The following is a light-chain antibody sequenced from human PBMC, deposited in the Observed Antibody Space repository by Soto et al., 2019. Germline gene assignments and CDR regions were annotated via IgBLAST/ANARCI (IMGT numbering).Light chain of an antibody. J-gene: IGKJ1*01. Sequence: EIVLTQSPGTLSLSPGEGATLSCRASQSVGGTFLAWYQQKGGQAPRLLIHGASDRATGIPDRFSGSGAGADFSLAISRLEAEDFGVYYCRQYGGSPRTFGQGTKVEVK. CDR2: GAS. CDR3: RQYGGSPRT. CDR1: QSVGGTF. V-gene: IGKV3-20*01.